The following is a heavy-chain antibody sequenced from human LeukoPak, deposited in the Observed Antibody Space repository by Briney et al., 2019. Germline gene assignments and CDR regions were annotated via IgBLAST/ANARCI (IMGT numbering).Heavy chain of an antibody. J-gene: IGHJ6*02. CDR3: ARHRLVVAAAIDYGMDV. Sequence: SETLSLTCTVSGGSISSYYWSWIRQPPGKGLEWIGYIYYSGSTNYNPSLKSRVTISVDTSKNQFSLKLSSVTAADTAVYYCARHRLVVAAAIDYGMDVWGQGTTVTVSS. V-gene: IGHV4-59*08. CDR1: GGSISSYY. D-gene: IGHD2-15*01. CDR2: IYYSGST.